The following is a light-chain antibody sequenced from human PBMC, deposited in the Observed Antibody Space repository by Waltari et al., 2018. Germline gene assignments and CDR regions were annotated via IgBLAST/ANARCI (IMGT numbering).Light chain of an antibody. CDR3: EQYSNWPGT. V-gene: IGKV3-15*01. CDR1: QSIAGN. J-gene: IGKJ2*02. CDR2: GAS. Sequence: EIVMTQSPATLSVPPGERATLSCRASQSIAGNLAWYQQKPGQPPRLLIYGASTRATGFPARFSGSGSGTEFTLTISSLQSEDFAVYYCEQYSNWPGTFGQGTKLEIK.